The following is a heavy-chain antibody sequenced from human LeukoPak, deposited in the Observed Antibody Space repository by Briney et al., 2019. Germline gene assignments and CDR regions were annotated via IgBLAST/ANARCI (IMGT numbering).Heavy chain of an antibody. CDR3: ARGAYDFWSGDASGAFDI. CDR1: GGSISSGSYY. Sequence: PSQTLSLTCTDSGGSISSGSYYWSRIRQPAGKGLEWIGRIYTSGSTNYNPSLKSRVTISVDTSKNQFSLKLSSVTAADTAVYYCARGAYDFWSGDASGAFDIWGQGTMVTVSS. V-gene: IGHV4-61*02. CDR2: IYTSGST. D-gene: IGHD3-3*01. J-gene: IGHJ3*02.